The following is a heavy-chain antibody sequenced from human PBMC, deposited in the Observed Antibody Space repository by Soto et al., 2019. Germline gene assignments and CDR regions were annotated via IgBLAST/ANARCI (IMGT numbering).Heavy chain of an antibody. CDR2: IIPIFGTA. D-gene: IGHD5-18*01. CDR3: ARDRQVDTAMNYYGMDV. CDR1: GGTFSSYA. Sequence: SVKVSCKASGGTFSSYAISWVRQAPGQGLEWMGGIIPIFGTANYAQKFQGRVTITADESTSTAYMELSSLRSEDTAVYYCARDRQVDTAMNYYGMDVWGQGTTVTVSS. V-gene: IGHV1-69*13. J-gene: IGHJ6*02.